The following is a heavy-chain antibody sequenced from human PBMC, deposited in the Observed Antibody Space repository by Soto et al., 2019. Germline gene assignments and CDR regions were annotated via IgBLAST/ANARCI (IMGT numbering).Heavy chain of an antibody. D-gene: IGHD3-22*01. CDR3: AITRPSEGRLLLGPRIDGFDI. CDR1: GYSVSSTYY. J-gene: IGHJ3*02. CDR2: ISHGGSS. V-gene: IGHV4-38-2*01. Sequence: SETLSLTCAVSGYSVSSTYYWGWIRQPPGKGLEWIGSISHGGSSYYSPSLKSRLTISMDTSTNQFSLRLRSVTAADTAVYYCAITRPSEGRLLLGPRIDGFDIWGQGTMVTVSS.